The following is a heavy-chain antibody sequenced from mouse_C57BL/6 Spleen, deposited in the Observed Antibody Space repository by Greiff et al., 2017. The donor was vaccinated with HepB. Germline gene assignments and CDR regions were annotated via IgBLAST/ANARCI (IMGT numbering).Heavy chain of an antibody. V-gene: IGHV1-53*01. Sequence: QVHVKQPGTELVKPGASVKLSCKASGYTFTSYWMHWVKQRPGQGLEWIGNINPSNGGTNYNEKFKSKATLTVDKSSSTAYMQLSSLTSEDSAVYYCARGRQLRLPSDYWGQGTTLTVSS. J-gene: IGHJ2*01. D-gene: IGHD3-2*02. CDR2: INPSNGGT. CDR3: ARGRQLRLPSDY. CDR1: GYTFTSYW.